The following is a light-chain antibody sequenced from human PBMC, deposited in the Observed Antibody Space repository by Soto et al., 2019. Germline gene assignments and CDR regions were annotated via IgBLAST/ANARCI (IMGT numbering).Light chain of an antibody. CDR3: CSYAGSYTLVI. Sequence: QSALTQPRSVSGSPGQSVTISCTGTSSDVGGYDYVSWYQQHPGEAPKLIIYDVTERPSGVPDRFSGSRPGNTASLTISGLQAEDEADYHCCSYAGSYTLVIFGGGTKLTVL. V-gene: IGLV2-11*01. CDR1: SSDVGGYDY. CDR2: DVT. J-gene: IGLJ2*01.